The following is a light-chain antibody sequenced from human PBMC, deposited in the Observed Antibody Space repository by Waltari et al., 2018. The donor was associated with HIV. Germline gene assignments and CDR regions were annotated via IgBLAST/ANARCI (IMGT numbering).Light chain of an antibody. CDR3: QSYDSSLSGVV. CDR1: SSNIGAGYD. CDR2: GNR. J-gene: IGLJ2*01. V-gene: IGLV1-40*01. Sequence: QSVLTQPPSVSGAPGQRVTISCTGSSSNIGAGYDVHWYQQLPGTAPTLLISGNRNRPSGVPDRFSGSKSGTSASLAITGLQAEDEADYYCQSYDSSLSGVVFGGGTRLTVL.